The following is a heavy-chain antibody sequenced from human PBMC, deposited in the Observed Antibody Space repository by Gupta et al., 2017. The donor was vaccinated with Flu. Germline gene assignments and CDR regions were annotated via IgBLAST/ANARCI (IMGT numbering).Heavy chain of an antibody. CDR3: AGGVGYAALDF. J-gene: IGHJ4*02. V-gene: IGHV4-39*01. CDR2: IYYSGTT. Sequence: ALIRQPPGKGLEWIGTIYYSGTTYYNPSLRSRATMSLDTSRNQFSLKVRSVTAADTAVYYCAGGVGYAALDFWGQGSLVTVSS. D-gene: IGHD2-2*01.